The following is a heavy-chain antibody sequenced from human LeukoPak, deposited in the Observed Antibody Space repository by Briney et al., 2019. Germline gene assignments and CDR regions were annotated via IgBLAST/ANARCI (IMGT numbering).Heavy chain of an antibody. J-gene: IGHJ6*03. CDR3: ARDIYARVTRGYYYYYMDV. Sequence: SETLSLTCTVSGGSISSGTYYWSWIRQPAGKGLEWIGHIYSSRYTSGSTNYNPSLKSRVTISEDTSKNQFSLKLSSVTAADTAVYYCARDIYARVTRGYYYYYMDVWGKGTTVTISS. D-gene: IGHD2-8*01. CDR1: GGSISSGTYY. V-gene: IGHV4-61*09. CDR2: IYSSRYTSGST.